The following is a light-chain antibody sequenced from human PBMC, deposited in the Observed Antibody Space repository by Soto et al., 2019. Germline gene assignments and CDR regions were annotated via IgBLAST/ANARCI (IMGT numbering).Light chain of an antibody. V-gene: IGKV3-15*01. CDR3: QQFNNWPHT. Sequence: EVVMTQSPATLSVSPGERGSLSCRASQSIISNLAWYQQRPGQAPRLLIYDASTRATGIPARFSGSGSGTEFALTISSLQSEDFAVYYCQQFNNWPHTFGQGTKVDIK. CDR1: QSIISN. CDR2: DAS. J-gene: IGKJ1*01.